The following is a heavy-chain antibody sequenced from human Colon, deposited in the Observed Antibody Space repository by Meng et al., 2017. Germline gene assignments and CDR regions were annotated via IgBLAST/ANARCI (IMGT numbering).Heavy chain of an antibody. D-gene: IGHD3-16*02. J-gene: IGHJ4*02. CDR1: GDSINSDY. CDR2: VSNSGST. CDR3: ARLVNRLLFDY. Sequence: QVHLPEAGPGLVKPSETLSLTCTVSGDSINSDYWSWIRQPAGEGLEWVGRVSNSGSTIYNPSLKSRVTVSLDTAKNQFSLNLRSVTAADTAVYYCARLVNRLLFDYWGQGTLVTVSS. V-gene: IGHV4-4*07.